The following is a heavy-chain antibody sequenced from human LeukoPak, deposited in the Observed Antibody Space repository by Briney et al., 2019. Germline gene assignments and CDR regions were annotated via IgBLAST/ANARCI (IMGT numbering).Heavy chain of an antibody. V-gene: IGHV4-31*03. D-gene: IGHD3-22*01. Sequence: PSQTLSLTCTVSGGSISSGGYYWSWIRQHPGKGLEWIGYIYYSGSTYYNPSLKSRVTISVDTSKNQFSLKLSSVTAADTAVYYCARGRRWGSGYYPFDYWGQGTLVTVSS. CDR3: ARGRRWGSGYYPFDY. J-gene: IGHJ4*02. CDR1: GGSISSGGYY. CDR2: IYYSGST.